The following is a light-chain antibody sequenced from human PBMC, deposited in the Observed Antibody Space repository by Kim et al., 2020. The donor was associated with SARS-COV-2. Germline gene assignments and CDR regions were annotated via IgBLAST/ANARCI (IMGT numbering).Light chain of an antibody. J-gene: IGKJ4*01. V-gene: IGKV1-33*01. Sequence: DIQMTQSPSSLSASVGDRVTITCQASQDVSNELDWYQQKPGKAPKLLISNAATLQTGVPSRFSGRGSGTDFTLTISSLQPEDTATYYCQQYDSLPLTFGGGTKVDIK. CDR2: NAA. CDR3: QQYDSLPLT. CDR1: QDVSNE.